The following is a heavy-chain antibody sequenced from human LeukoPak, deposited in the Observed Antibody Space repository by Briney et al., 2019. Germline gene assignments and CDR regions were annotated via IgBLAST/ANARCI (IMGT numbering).Heavy chain of an antibody. J-gene: IGHJ4*02. D-gene: IGHD3-3*01. Sequence: ASVKVSCKASGGTFSSYAISWVRQAPGQGLEWMGGIIPIFGTANYAQKFQGRVTITTDESTSTAYMELSSLRSEDTAAYYCAIDATPHYDFWSGYWTPLDYWGQGTLVTVSS. V-gene: IGHV1-69*05. CDR1: GGTFSSYA. CDR3: AIDATPHYDFWSGYWTPLDY. CDR2: IIPIFGTA.